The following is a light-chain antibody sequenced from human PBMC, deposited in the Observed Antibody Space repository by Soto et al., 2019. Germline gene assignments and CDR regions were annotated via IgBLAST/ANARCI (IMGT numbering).Light chain of an antibody. CDR2: SAS. CDR1: QSVSHY. Sequence: DVQMTQSPSSLSASVGDRVTITCRASQSVSHYLHWYQQKTGEAPKLLIYSASSLQSGVPSRFSGRGSGTDFTLTISSLQPEDFATYYCHQSYSTPHTFGQGTKLEIK. J-gene: IGKJ2*01. V-gene: IGKV1-39*01. CDR3: HQSYSTPHT.